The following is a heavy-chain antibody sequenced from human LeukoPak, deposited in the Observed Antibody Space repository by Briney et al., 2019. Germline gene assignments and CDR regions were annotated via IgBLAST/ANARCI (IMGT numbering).Heavy chain of an antibody. Sequence: SGPALVKPTQTLTLTCTFSGLSLSSNGVGVGWIRQPPGKALEWLALLYWDGAQRYSPSLKDRPTVTKDISKNQVFLRMTNMDPVDTATYFCAHSPSDSYTNGGRWYFDLWGRGTLVTVSS. V-gene: IGHV2-5*02. J-gene: IGHJ2*01. CDR1: GLSLSSNGVG. CDR2: LYWDGAQ. CDR3: AHSPSDSYTNGGRWYFDL. D-gene: IGHD2-8*01.